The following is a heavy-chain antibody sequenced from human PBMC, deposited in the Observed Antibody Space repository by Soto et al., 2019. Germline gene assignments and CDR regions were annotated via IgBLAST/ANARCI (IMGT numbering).Heavy chain of an antibody. CDR1: GYTFSTYA. D-gene: IGHD6-19*01. V-gene: IGHV1-69*01. CDR3: VIVRNQRGRSQTHF. CDR2: FIPIFGIA. Sequence: ASVKRSWKASGYTFSTYAIGWVRQAPGQGLEWMGGFIPIFGIANDAQRFQDRGTITADESTSTVYMDLRSLRSDDKAMYYCVIVRNQRGRSQTHFWGQGNLGTV. J-gene: IGHJ4*02.